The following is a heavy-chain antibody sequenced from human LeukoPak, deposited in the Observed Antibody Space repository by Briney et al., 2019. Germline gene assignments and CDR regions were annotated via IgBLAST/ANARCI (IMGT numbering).Heavy chain of an antibody. J-gene: IGHJ4*02. V-gene: IGHV1-2*02. CDR1: GYTFTGYY. CDR3: ARAQFYSNYLSCDY. Sequence: ASVKVSCKASGYTFTGYYMHWVRQAPGQGLEWVGWINPNSGGTNYAQKFQGRVTMTRDTSISTAYMELSRLRSDDTAVYYCARAQFYSNYLSCDYWGQGTLVTVSS. D-gene: IGHD4-11*01. CDR2: INPNSGGT.